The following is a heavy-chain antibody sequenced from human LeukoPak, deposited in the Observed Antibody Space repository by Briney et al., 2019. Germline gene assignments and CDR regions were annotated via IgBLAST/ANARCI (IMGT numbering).Heavy chain of an antibody. V-gene: IGHV4-39*07. CDR2: IYYNGNT. CDR3: ARAVFHRSLRHGRPWSYFDY. D-gene: IGHD3-3*01. J-gene: IGHJ4*02. Sequence: PSETLSLTCTVSVGSIRITTYYCGSIRQPPGKGLEWLGSIYYNGNTFSHPSLTSRVTISVDTTKNQFSLKLSSVTAAGTGVYYCARAVFHRSLRHGRPWSYFDYWGQGTLVTVSS. CDR1: VGSIRITTYY.